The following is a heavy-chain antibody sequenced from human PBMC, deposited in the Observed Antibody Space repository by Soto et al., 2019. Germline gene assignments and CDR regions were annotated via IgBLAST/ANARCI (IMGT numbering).Heavy chain of an antibody. V-gene: IGHV3-30-3*01. CDR1: GFPVSTYS. CDR3: VRCWGTGDGSDFEYNWFNP. D-gene: IGHD3-9*01. Sequence: QVQVVESGGGVVQPGRSLRLSCAASGFPVSTYSMYWIRQAPGKGLEWVALISYDGTKKDYADSVKGRFTISRDNSKNTLYLQLNSLRTDDTAIYYCVRCWGTGDGSDFEYNWFNPWGQGTLVTVSS. CDR2: ISYDGTKK. J-gene: IGHJ5*02.